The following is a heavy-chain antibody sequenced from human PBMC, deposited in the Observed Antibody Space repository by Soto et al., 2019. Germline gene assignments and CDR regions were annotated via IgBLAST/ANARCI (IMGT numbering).Heavy chain of an antibody. V-gene: IGHV3-74*03. J-gene: IGHJ3*02. CDR3: AREAGYCSRTSCYRRAFDT. CDR2: INTDGGTS. CDR1: GFTFSGHW. D-gene: IGHD2-2*01. Sequence: EVQLVESGGDWVQPGGSLRLSCPASGFTFSGHWMHWVRQVPGKGLEWVSRINTDGGTSAYADSVKGRFTISRDNAKNTLYLQMNGLRAEDTAVYYCAREAGYCSRTSCYRRAFDTWGQGTTVTVSS.